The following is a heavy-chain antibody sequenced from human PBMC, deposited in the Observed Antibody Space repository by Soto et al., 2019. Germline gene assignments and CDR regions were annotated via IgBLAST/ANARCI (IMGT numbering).Heavy chain of an antibody. CDR3: ARVTYYYDSSGYNFDY. J-gene: IGHJ4*02. Sequence: SETLSLTCTVSGGSISSGGYYWIWIRHHPGKGLEWIGYIYYSGSTYYNPSLKSRVTISVDTSKNQFSLKLSSVTAADTAVYYCARVTYYYDSSGYNFDYWGQGTLVTVSS. CDR2: IYYSGST. CDR1: GGSISSGGYY. D-gene: IGHD3-22*01. V-gene: IGHV4-31*03.